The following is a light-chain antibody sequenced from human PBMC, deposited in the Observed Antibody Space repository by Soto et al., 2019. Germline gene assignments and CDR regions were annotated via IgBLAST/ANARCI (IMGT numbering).Light chain of an antibody. CDR1: QGIRND. CDR3: LQGYSFPLT. Sequence: AIQMTQSPSSLSASVGDRVTITCRASQGIRNDLGWYQQKPGKAPKILMYTTSTLQSGVPSRFSGSGSGTYFTLTISSLQPEDFATYYCLQGYSFPLTFGQGTKLEMK. J-gene: IGKJ2*01. CDR2: TTS. V-gene: IGKV1-6*01.